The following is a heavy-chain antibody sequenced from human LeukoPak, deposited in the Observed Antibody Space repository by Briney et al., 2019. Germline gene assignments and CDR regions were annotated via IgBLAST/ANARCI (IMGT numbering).Heavy chain of an antibody. CDR3: ARGQVVPAAMGWFDP. V-gene: IGHV4-30-4*01. CDR1: GGSISSGDYY. J-gene: IGHJ5*02. D-gene: IGHD2-2*01. CDR2: IYYSGST. Sequence: SETLSLTCTVSGGSISSGDYYWSWIRQPSGKGLEWIGYIYYSGSTYYNPSLKSRVTISVDTSKNQFSLKLSSVTAADTAVYYCARGQVVPAAMGWFDPWGQGTLVTVSS.